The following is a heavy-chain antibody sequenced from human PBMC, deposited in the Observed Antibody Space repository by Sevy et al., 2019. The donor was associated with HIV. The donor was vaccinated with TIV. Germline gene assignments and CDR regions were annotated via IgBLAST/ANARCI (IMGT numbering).Heavy chain of an antibody. J-gene: IGHJ3*02. CDR3: ISGATLRAFDI. Sequence: GGSLRLSCAASGFTFSTYALSWVRLAPGKGLEWVSSIGGSGITTYYADSVKGRFTIFRDNSKNTVYLQMNSLRAEDTAVYYCISGATLRAFDIWGQGTMVTVSS. CDR1: GFTFSTYA. V-gene: IGHV3-23*01. CDR2: IGGSGITT. D-gene: IGHD1-26*01.